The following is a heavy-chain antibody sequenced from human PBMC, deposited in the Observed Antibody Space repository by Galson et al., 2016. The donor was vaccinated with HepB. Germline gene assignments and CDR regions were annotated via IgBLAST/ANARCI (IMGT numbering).Heavy chain of an antibody. CDR1: GYTFTTYA. Sequence: SVKVSCKASGYTFTTYAVIWVRQAPGQGLEWTGWINTNTGNPTYAQDFTGRFVFSLDTSVSTAYLQISDLKAEDTAVYFCAREAGTVAGPGDYWGQGTLVTVSS. V-gene: IGHV7-4-1*02. J-gene: IGHJ4*02. D-gene: IGHD6-19*01. CDR2: INTNTGNP. CDR3: AREAGTVAGPGDY.